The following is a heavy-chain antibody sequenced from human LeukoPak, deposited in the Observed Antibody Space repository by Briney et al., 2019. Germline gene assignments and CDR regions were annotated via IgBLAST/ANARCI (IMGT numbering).Heavy chain of an antibody. CDR1: GXSISNYY. V-gene: IGHV4-59*01. Sequence: PSETLSLTFTVSGXSISNYYWSWIRQPPGKGVDWIGYIYYTGSTKYNPSLNSRITISVDMSKNQFSLELRSVTAADTAVYYCTRVEVHGQSDYWGQGTLVTVSS. J-gene: IGHJ4*02. CDR3: TRVEVHGQSDY. CDR2: IYYTGST. D-gene: IGHD1-1*01.